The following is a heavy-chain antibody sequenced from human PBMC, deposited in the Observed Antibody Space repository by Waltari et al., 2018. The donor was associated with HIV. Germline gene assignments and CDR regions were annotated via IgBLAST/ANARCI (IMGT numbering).Heavy chain of an antibody. V-gene: IGHV4-4*02. CDR3: ARVVSGDSGSSRFDP. CDR2: MYHAGST. D-gene: IGHD4-17*01. CDR1: GGSISSYNW. Sequence: QVQLQESGPGLVKASETLSLTCAVSGGSISSYNWWSWVRQPPGKGLEGIGEMYHAGSTNYNTSFKNRVTISVDKPKNQFSLEMRSVTAADTAVYYCARVVSGDSGSSRFDPWGQGTLVTVSS. J-gene: IGHJ5*02.